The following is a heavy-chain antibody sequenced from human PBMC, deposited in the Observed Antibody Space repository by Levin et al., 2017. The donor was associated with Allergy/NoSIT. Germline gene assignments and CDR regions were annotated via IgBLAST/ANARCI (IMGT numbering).Heavy chain of an antibody. V-gene: IGHV3-30*18. CDR1: GFTFSSNG. Sequence: GGSLRLSCAASGFTFSSNGMHWVRQAPGKGLEWVAAISYEGSNKYYADSVKGRFTISRDNSKNTLYLQMNSLRAEDTAVIYCAKDEGIWSMIVFGGMDVWGQGTTVTVSS. J-gene: IGHJ6*02. CDR3: AKDEGIWSMIVFGGMDV. CDR2: ISYEGSNK. D-gene: IGHD3-22*01.